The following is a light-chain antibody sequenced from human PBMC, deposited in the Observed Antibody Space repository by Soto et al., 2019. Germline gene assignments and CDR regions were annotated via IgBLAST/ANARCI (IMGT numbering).Light chain of an antibody. V-gene: IGKV1-6*01. CDR1: QAIRTA. J-gene: IGKJ1*01. CDR2: AAS. Sequence: AIQLAQCPSSLSASVGDRVTVTGRASQAIRTALGWYQQTPGKTPKLLIYAASTLQGGVPPRFRGSGSGTDFTLTLSRLQPEDFSTYYCLLDFSYFWAFGQGTKVDIK. CDR3: LLDFSYFWA.